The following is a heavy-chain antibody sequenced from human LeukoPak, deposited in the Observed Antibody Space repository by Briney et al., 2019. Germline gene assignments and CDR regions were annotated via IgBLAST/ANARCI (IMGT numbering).Heavy chain of an antibody. V-gene: IGHV4-31*03. CDR1: GGSISSGGYY. Sequence: SQTLSLTCTVSGGSISSGGYYWSWIRQHPGKGLEWIGYIYYSGNTYYNPPLKSRVTISVDTSKNQFSLKLSSVTAADTAVYYCARDRLSSRAFDIWGQGTMVTVSS. CDR2: IYYSGNT. CDR3: ARDRLSSRAFDI. J-gene: IGHJ3*02.